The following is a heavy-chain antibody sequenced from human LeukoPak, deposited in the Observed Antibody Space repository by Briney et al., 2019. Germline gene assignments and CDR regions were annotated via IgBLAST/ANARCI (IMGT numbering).Heavy chain of an antibody. J-gene: IGHJ4*02. Sequence: SETLSLTCTVSGGSISGYYWSWIRQPPGKGLEWIGYIYYSGTTNYNPSLKSRVTISVDTSKNQFSLKLSSVTAADTAVYYCARHRITMVRGVLFYFDYWGQGTLVTVSS. CDR2: IYYSGTT. V-gene: IGHV4-59*08. D-gene: IGHD3-10*01. CDR3: ARHRITMVRGVLFYFDY. CDR1: GGSISGYY.